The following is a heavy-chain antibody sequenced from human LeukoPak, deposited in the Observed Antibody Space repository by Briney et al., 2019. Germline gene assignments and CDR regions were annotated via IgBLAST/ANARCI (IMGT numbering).Heavy chain of an antibody. V-gene: IGHV3-33*01. CDR1: GFTFSSSG. CDR2: IWYDGSDK. CDR3: ASAPYGSGTFLDY. D-gene: IGHD3-10*01. Sequence: GGSLRLSCAASGFTFSSSGMHWVRQAPGKGLEWVAVIWYDGSDKYSADSVKGRFTISRDNSKNTLYLQMNCLRAEDTAVYYCASAPYGSGTFLDYWGQGTLVTVSS. J-gene: IGHJ4*02.